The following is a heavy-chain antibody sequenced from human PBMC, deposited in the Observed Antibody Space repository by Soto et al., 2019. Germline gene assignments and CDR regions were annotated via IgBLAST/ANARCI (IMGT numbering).Heavy chain of an antibody. CDR2: SSGSGSGGST. D-gene: IGHD4-4*01. J-gene: IGHJ4*02. Sequence: EVQLLESGGGLVQPGGSLRLSCAASGFTFTNYAMTWVRQAPGKGLEWVSISSGSGSGGSTNYADSVKGRFTISRDNSKNTLYLQMNSLRVEDTAVYYCAKDRDDYRNYGFDYWGQGTLVTDSS. V-gene: IGHV3-23*01. CDR1: GFTFTNYA. CDR3: AKDRDDYRNYGFDY.